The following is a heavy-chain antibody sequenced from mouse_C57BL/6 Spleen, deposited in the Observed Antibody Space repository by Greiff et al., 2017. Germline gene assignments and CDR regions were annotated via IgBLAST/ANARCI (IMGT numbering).Heavy chain of an antibody. CDR1: GYAFSSYW. D-gene: IGHD4-1*01. CDR3: ARGTGPYAMDY. Sequence: QVQLKQSGAELVKPGASVKISCKASGYAFSSYWMNWVKQRPGKGLEWIGQIYPGDGDTNYNGKFKGKATLTADKSSSTAYMQLSSLTSEDSAVYFCARGTGPYAMDYWGQGTSVTVSS. J-gene: IGHJ4*01. CDR2: IYPGDGDT. V-gene: IGHV1-80*01.